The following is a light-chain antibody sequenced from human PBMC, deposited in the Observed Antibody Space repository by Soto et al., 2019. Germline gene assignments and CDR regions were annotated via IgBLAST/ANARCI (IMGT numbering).Light chain of an antibody. J-gene: IGKJ1*01. Sequence: EIVMTHSPATLSLSPVERATLSFRSSQSVSSSYLAWYQQKPGQAPSLLVYGASTRATDMPGRFSGRGAGAEFTLTISSLQSEDFAVYYCQQYRSWPRTFGQGTKVDIK. CDR2: GAS. V-gene: IGKV3-15*01. CDR1: QSVSSSY. CDR3: QQYRSWPRT.